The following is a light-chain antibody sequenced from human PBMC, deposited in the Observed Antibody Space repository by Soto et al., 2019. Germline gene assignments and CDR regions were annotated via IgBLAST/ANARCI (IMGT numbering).Light chain of an antibody. CDR1: QSISSY. J-gene: IGKJ2*01. CDR2: AAS. CDR3: QQSYSTPYT. V-gene: IGKV1-39*01. Sequence: DIQMTQSPSSLSASMGDRVTISCRASQSISSYLNWYQEKPGKAPKLLIYAASSLQSGVPSRFSGSGSGTDFTLTISSLQPEDFATYYCQQSYSTPYTFGQGTKLDIK.